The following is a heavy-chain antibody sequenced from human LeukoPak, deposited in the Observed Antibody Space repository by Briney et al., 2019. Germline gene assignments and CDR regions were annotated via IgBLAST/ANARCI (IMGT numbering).Heavy chain of an antibody. CDR2: IYNSESI. J-gene: IGHJ3*02. CDR1: GGSISSSSYY. V-gene: IGHV4-39*07. Sequence: KPSETLSLTCTVSGGSISSSSYYWGWIRQPPGKGPEWIGSIYNSESIYSKPSLRNRVTISLDTSTNQFSLKLSSVTAADTALYFCARDRLSVGAFDIWGQGTMVTVSS. CDR3: ARDRLSVGAFDI. D-gene: IGHD1-26*01.